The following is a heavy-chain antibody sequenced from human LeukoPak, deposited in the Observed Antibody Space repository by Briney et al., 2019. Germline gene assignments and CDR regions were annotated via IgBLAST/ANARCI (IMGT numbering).Heavy chain of an antibody. CDR2: IYPADSTA. J-gene: IGHJ4*02. CDR1: GYSFTSYW. V-gene: IGHV5-51*01. D-gene: IGHD5-12*01. Sequence: GESLKISWKGSGYSFTSYWIGWVRQMPGKGPEGMGIIYPADSTAHHSPSFQGQVNISLGKFINPTYLQWSRPKASEPAMYYLWRHPKSGYSGYGSDYWGQGTLVTVSS. CDR3: WRHPKSGYSGYGSDY.